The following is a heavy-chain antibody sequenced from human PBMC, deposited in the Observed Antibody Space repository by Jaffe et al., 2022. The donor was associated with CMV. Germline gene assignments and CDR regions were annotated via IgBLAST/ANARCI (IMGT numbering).Heavy chain of an antibody. D-gene: IGHD3-10*01. CDR3: ARELRMSY. Sequence: EVQLVESGGGLVQPGGSLRLSCAASGFAFGSYEMNWVRQAPGKGLEWLSYISSSGRTMYYADSVKGRFTISRDNAKNSLYLQMNSLRAEDTAFYYCARELRMSYWGQGALVTVSS. V-gene: IGHV3-48*03. CDR1: GFAFGSYE. J-gene: IGHJ4*02. CDR2: ISSSGRTM.